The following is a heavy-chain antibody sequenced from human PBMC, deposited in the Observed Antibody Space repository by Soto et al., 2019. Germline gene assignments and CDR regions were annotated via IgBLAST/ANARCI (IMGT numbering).Heavy chain of an antibody. CDR2: IYPGASDI. D-gene: IGHD3-10*01. V-gene: IGHV5-51*01. CDR1: GYTFIYFW. CDR3: ARQGTSRGSDYAAFDS. J-gene: IGHJ4*02. Sequence: GESLEISCQASGYTFIYFWVAWVRQVPGRGLEWMGVIYPGASDIRYSPSFEGHVTISADKSTNTAYLQWSSLEAADTAIYYCARQGTSRGSDYAAFDSWGPETRFTVSS.